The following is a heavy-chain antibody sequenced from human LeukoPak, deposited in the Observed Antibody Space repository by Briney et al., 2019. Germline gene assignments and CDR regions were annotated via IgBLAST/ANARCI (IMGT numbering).Heavy chain of an antibody. CDR3: TREVQPKESYYYYYYGMDV. CDR1: GFTFSSYW. Sequence: GSPRLSCAASGFTFSSYWMSWVRQAPGKGLEWVGFIRSKAYGGTTEYAASVKGRFTISRDDSKSIAYLQMNSLKTEDTAVYYCTREVQPKESYYYYYYGMDVWGQGTTVTVSS. J-gene: IGHJ6*02. CDR2: IRSKAYGGTT. D-gene: IGHD4/OR15-4a*01. V-gene: IGHV3-49*04.